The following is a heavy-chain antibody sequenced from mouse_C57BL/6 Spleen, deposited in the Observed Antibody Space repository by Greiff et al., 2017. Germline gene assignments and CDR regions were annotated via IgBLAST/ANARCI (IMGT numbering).Heavy chain of an antibody. V-gene: IGHV1-39*01. CDR1: GYSFTDYN. J-gene: IGHJ1*03. Sequence: VQLQQSGPELVKPGASVKISCKASGYSFTDYNMNWVKQSNGKSLEWIGVINPNYGTTSYNQKFKGKATLTVDQSSSTAYMQLNSLTSEDSAVYYCASCSLYYDYDPWYFDVWGTGTTVTVSS. CDR2: INPNYGTT. D-gene: IGHD2-4*01. CDR3: ASCSLYYDYDPWYFDV.